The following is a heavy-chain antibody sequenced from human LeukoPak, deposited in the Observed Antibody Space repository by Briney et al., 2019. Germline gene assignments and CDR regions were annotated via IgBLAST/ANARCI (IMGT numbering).Heavy chain of an antibody. J-gene: IGHJ4*02. Sequence: GGSLRLSCAASGFTFSPYAMHWVRQAPGKGLEWVATISYDGSNKYYADSVKGRFTISRDNSKNTLYLQMNSLRTEDTAVYYCAREGGSYYGFDYWGQGTLVTVSS. CDR3: AREGGSYYGFDY. CDR1: GFTFSPYA. CDR2: ISYDGSNK. V-gene: IGHV3-30*04. D-gene: IGHD3-10*01.